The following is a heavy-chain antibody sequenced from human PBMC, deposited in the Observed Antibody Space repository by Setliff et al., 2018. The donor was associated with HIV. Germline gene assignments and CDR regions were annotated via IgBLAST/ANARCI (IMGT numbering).Heavy chain of an antibody. CDR1: GVTFIDAA. CDR2: IYSGSSSA. D-gene: IGHD5-12*01. V-gene: IGHV3-23*03. Sequence: GGSLRLSCVTSGVTFIDAAMAWVRQAPGKGPGGISFIYSGSSSAVFAASVKGRFTISRDNSGNTLFLQLHSLRAADTAVYYCAKEPSSCSAPLPSICGYFDSWGPGTQVTVSS. J-gene: IGHJ5*01. CDR3: AKEPSSCSAPLPSICGYFDS.